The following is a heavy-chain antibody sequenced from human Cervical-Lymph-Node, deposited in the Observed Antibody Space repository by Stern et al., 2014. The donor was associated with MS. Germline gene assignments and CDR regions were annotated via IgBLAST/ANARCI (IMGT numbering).Heavy chain of an antibody. J-gene: IGHJ5*02. CDR3: ARRGSYYWFDP. Sequence: EVQLVQSGAEMKKPGESLRISCKDSGDSFSSHWIGWVRQMPGKGLEWMGNIHPADSDTRYSPSFQGPVIISLANSVNTAYLQLTSLKASDTATYYCARRGSYYWFDPWGQGTLVTVSS. CDR2: IHPADSDT. CDR1: GDSFSSHW. D-gene: IGHD3-10*01. V-gene: IGHV5-51*01.